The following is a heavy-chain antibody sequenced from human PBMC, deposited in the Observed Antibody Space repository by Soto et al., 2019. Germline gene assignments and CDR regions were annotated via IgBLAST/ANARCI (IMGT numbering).Heavy chain of an antibody. D-gene: IGHD3-22*01. CDR2: ISFDGCKK. J-gene: IGHJ4*02. CDR1: GFTFSRYG. Sequence: QVQLVESGGGVVQPGRSLRLSYVASGFTFSRYGMHWVRQAPGKGLEWVVFISFDGCKKYYVDSVKGRFTISRDNSKNTLYLQMNSLRVEDTAVYYCAKGRHDSSDYYSAFDYWGQGNLVTVSS. V-gene: IGHV3-30*18. CDR3: AKGRHDSSDYYSAFDY.